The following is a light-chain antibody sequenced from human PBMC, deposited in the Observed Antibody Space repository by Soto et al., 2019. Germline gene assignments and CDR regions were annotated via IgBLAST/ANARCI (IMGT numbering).Light chain of an antibody. CDR1: QTVHSSF. CDR2: GTS. V-gene: IGKV3-20*01. J-gene: IGKJ2*01. CDR3: QQHGGSPPYT. Sequence: EVVLTQSPGTLSLSPGDRATVSCRASQTVHSSFFAWYQQKGGQAPRLLIYGTSKRAAGIPDRFSGHGSGTDFTLTIDGREPEDFAMYFCQQHGGSPPYTFGRGTRLEI.